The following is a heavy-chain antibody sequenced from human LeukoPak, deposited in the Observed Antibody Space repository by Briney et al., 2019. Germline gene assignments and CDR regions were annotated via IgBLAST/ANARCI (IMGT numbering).Heavy chain of an antibody. CDR1: GFTFSSYA. Sequence: PGGSLRLSCAASGFTFSSYAMSWVRQAPGKGLGWVSAISGSGGSTYYADSVKGRFTISRDNSKNTLYLQMNSLRAEDTAVYYCAKGRRGSGSYYTPGWFDPWGQGTLVTVSS. CDR3: AKGRRGSGSYYTPGWFDP. D-gene: IGHD3-10*01. CDR2: ISGSGGST. V-gene: IGHV3-23*01. J-gene: IGHJ5*02.